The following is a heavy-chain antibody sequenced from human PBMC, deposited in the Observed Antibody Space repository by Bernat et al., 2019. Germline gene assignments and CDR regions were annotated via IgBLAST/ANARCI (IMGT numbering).Heavy chain of an antibody. CDR2: ISGSSSTI. V-gene: IGHV3-48*01. J-gene: IGHJ4*02. CDR1: GFTFSSYS. D-gene: IGHD3-16*01. CDR3: ALRGSNGPDY. Sequence: EVQLVESGGGLVQPGGCLRLSCAASGFTFSSYSMNWVRQAPGKGLEWVSYISGSSSTIYYADSVKGRFTISRDNAKNSLYLQMNSLRAEDTAVYYCALRGSNGPDYWGQGTLVTVSS.